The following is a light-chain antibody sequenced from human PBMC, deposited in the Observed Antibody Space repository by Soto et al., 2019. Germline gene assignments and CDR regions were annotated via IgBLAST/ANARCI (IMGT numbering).Light chain of an antibody. CDR2: EVN. Sequence: ALTQPPSASGSPGQSVTISCTGTSSDVGRYNYVSWYQQHPGKAPKLMISEVNKRASGVPDRFSGSKSGNTASLTVSGLQAEDEADYYCSSYAGTPFVFGTGTKLTVL. V-gene: IGLV2-8*01. CDR3: SSYAGTPFV. CDR1: SSDVGRYNY. J-gene: IGLJ1*01.